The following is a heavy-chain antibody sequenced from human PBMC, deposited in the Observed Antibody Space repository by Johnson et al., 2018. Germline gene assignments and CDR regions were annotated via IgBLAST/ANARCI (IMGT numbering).Heavy chain of an antibody. CDR1: GGSFSGYS. D-gene: IGHD1-1*01. CDR2: INHSGST. CDR3: AGRSERYYYYAMVV. V-gene: IGHV4-34*01. Sequence: QVQLQQWGAGLLKPSETLSLTCAVYGGSFSGYSWSWIRQPPGKGLEWIGEINHSGSTNYNPSLKSRVSISLDTSKNHFSLKLSSVTAADTAGYYCAGRSERYYYYAMVVWGQGTTVTVSS. J-gene: IGHJ6*01.